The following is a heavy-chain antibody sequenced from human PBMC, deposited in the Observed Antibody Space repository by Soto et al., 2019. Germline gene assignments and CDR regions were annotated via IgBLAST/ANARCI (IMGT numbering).Heavy chain of an antibody. J-gene: IGHJ4*02. CDR2: IDPSDSQT. CDR3: ARQIYDSDTGPNFQYYFDS. V-gene: IGHV5-10-1*01. Sequence: PGESLKISCKGSGYSFAGYWIAWVRQKPGKGLEWMGRIDPSDSQTYYSPSFRGHVTISATKSITTVFLQWSSLRASDTAMYYCARQIYDSDTGPNFQYYFDSWGQGTPVTVSS. CDR1: GYSFAGYW. D-gene: IGHD3-22*01.